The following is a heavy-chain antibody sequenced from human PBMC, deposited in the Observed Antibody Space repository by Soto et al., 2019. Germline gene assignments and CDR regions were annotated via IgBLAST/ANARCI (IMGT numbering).Heavy chain of an antibody. Sequence: SISSSSYYWGWIRQPPGKGLEWIGSIYYSGSTYYNPSLKSRVTISVDTSKNQFSLKLSSVTAADTAVYYCARLRHYYGSGSDYYFDYWGQGTLVTVSS. V-gene: IGHV4-39*01. J-gene: IGHJ4*02. CDR3: ARLRHYYGSGSDYYFDY. D-gene: IGHD3-10*01. CDR2: IYYSGST. CDR1: SISSSSYY.